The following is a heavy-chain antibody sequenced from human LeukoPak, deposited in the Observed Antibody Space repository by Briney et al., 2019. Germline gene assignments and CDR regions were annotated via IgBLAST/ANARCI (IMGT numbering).Heavy chain of an antibody. CDR1: GYTFTSYY. Sequence: ASVTVSCKASGYTFTSYYMHWVRQAPGQGLGWMGIINPSGGSTIYAQKFQGRVTMTRDTSTSTVYMELSSLRSEDTAVYYCAREIVVVPAATHPYYYYYGMDVWGQGTTVTVSS. CDR2: INPSGGST. CDR3: AREIVVVPAATHPYYYYYGMDV. D-gene: IGHD2-2*01. J-gene: IGHJ6*02. V-gene: IGHV1-46*01.